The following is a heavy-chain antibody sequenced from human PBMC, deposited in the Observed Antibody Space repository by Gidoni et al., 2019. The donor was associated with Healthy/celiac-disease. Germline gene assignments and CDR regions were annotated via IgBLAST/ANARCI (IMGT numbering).Heavy chain of an antibody. CDR2: SMGSGGST. J-gene: IGHJ4*02. V-gene: IGHV3-23*01. D-gene: IGHD2-21*02. CDR1: GFTFRSYA. CDR3: AKDAYCGGDCYSGDRLDY. Sequence: EVQLLASGGGLVQPGGSLRLSCAASGFTFRSYAMSWVRQAPGTGLEWVSASMGSGGSTYYADSVKGRFTISRDNSKNTLYLQMNSLRAEDTAVYYCAKDAYCGGDCYSGDRLDYWGQGTLVTVSS.